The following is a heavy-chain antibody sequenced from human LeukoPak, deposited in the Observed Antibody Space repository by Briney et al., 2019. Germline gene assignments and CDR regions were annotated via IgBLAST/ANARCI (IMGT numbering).Heavy chain of an antibody. CDR2: IHPSDSAT. J-gene: IGHJ4*02. Sequence: GESLQISRKASEYRFTSYWVAWVRQMPGKGLEWMGIIHPSDSATAYSPALQGRVTFSVDKSINTAYLQWTNLKTSDAAIYYCAIPVGETLHYWGQGTLVAVSS. V-gene: IGHV5-51*01. D-gene: IGHD1-26*01. CDR1: EYRFTSYW. CDR3: AIPVGETLHY.